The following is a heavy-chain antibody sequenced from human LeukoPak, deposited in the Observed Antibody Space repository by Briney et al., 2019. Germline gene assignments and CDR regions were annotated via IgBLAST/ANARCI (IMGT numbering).Heavy chain of an antibody. CDR1: GGSFSGYY. D-gene: IGHD1/OR15-1a*01. J-gene: IGHJ3*02. CDR2: INHSGST. Sequence: SETLSLTCAVYGGSFSGYYWSWIRQPPGKGLEWIGEINHSGSTNYNPSLKSRVTISVDTSKNQFSLKLGSVTAADTAVYYCARVLIQYNWNRFALSGQTNAFDIWGQGTMVTVSS. CDR3: ARVLIQYNWNRFALSGQTNAFDI. V-gene: IGHV4-34*01.